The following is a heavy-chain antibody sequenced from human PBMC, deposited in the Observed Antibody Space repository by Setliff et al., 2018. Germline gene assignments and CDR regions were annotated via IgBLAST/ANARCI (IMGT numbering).Heavy chain of an antibody. CDR2: ISAYNGYT. Sequence: ASVKVSCKGSGYTFTNYGISWVRQAPGQGLEWMGWISAYNGYTIYAQKLQGRVTMTTDTSTSTAYLDLRSLRSDDTAVYYCVRDRAAIVVGPPTAAFDIWGQGTMVTVSS. V-gene: IGHV1-18*01. CDR1: GYTFTNYG. J-gene: IGHJ3*02. CDR3: VRDRAAIVVGPPTAAFDI. D-gene: IGHD2-2*01.